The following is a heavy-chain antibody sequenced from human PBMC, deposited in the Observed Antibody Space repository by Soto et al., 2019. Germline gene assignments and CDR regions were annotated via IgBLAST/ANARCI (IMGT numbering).Heavy chain of an antibody. CDR2: IKSKTDGGTT. J-gene: IGHJ4*02. CDR3: TTDYYDSSGYYYFDY. V-gene: IGHV3-15*01. Sequence: GGSLRLSCAASGFTFSNAWMSWVRQAPGKGLEWVGRIKSKTDGGTTDYAAPAKGRFTISRDDSKNTLYLQMNSLKTEDTAVYYCTTDYYDSSGYYYFDYWGQGTLVTVSS. CDR1: GFTFSNAW. D-gene: IGHD3-22*01.